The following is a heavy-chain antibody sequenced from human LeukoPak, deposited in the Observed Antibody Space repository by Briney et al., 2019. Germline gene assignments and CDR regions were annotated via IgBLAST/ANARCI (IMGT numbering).Heavy chain of an antibody. CDR3: ARWHSSGSFDY. CDR1: GFTVSSNY. V-gene: IGHV3-53*01. Sequence: PGGSLRLSCAASGFTVSSNYMSWVRQAPGKGLEWVSVIYSGGSTYYADSVKGRFTISRDNSKNTLYLQMNSLRAEDTAVYYCARWHSSGSFDYWGQGTLVTVSS. J-gene: IGHJ4*02. D-gene: IGHD6-19*01. CDR2: IYSGGST.